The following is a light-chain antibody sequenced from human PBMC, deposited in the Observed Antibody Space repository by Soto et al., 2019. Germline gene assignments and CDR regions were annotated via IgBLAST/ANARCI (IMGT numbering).Light chain of an antibody. CDR3: QQYDSSPRT. CDR2: GPS. Sequence: ESVLTKSPATLSLSPWERATLSCRSSQSISSSYLAWYQQKPGQAPRLLIYGPSSRAAGIPDRFSGSGSGTDFTLTINRLEPEDFAVYYCQQYDSSPRTFGQGTKVDIK. V-gene: IGKV3-20*01. J-gene: IGKJ1*01. CDR1: QSISSSY.